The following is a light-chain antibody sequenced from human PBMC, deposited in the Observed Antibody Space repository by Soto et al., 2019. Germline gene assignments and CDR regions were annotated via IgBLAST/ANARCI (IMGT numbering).Light chain of an antibody. CDR2: VNNDGSH. Sequence: QPVLTQSPSASASLGASVKLTCTLSSGHSTYAIAWHQQQPEKGPRYLMKVNNDGSHSKGDGIPDRFSGSSSGAERYLTISSLQSEDEADYYCQTWGTGIQHYVFGTGTKVTVL. V-gene: IGLV4-69*01. J-gene: IGLJ1*01. CDR3: QTWGTGIQHYV. CDR1: SGHSTYA.